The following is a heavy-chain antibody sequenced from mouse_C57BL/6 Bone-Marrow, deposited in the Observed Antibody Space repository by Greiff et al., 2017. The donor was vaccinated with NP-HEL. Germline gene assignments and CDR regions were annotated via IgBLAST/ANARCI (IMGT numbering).Heavy chain of an antibody. D-gene: IGHD2-4*01. CDR2: IWSGGST. CDR1: GFSLTSYG. V-gene: IGHV2-2*01. Sequence: VKLQESGPGLVQPSQSLSITCTVSGFSLTSYGVHWVRQSPGKGLEWLGVIWSGGSTDYNAAFISRLSISKDNSKSQVFFKMNSLQADETAIYYCARNYYDYDGGGYYAMDYWGQGTSVTVSS. J-gene: IGHJ4*01. CDR3: ARNYYDYDGGGYYAMDY.